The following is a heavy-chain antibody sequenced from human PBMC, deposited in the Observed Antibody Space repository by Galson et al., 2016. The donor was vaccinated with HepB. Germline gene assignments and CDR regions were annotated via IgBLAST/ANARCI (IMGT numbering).Heavy chain of an antibody. J-gene: IGHJ6*02. CDR2: TYYRSKWYN. CDR1: GDSVSSNSAA. CDR3: ARTYRRRFDLPFHYYGMDV. Sequence: YAISGDSVSSNSAAWNWIRQSPSRGLEWLGRTYYRSKWYNDYAVSVKSRLTITPDTSKNLFSLQLNSVTPDDTAVYYCARTYRRRFDLPFHYYGMDVWGQGTTVTVSS. D-gene: IGHD1-14*01. V-gene: IGHV6-1*01.